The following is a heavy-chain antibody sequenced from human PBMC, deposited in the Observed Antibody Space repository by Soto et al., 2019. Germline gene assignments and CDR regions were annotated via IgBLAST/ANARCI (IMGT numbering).Heavy chain of an antibody. CDR2: IYSSGST. D-gene: IGHD3-22*01. J-gene: IGHJ3*02. CDR3: ARRDSSGDYYAFDI. CDR1: GGSISSSSYY. Sequence: QLQLQESGPGLVKPAETLSLTCTVSGGSISSSSYYWGWIRQPPGQGLEWIGSIYSSGSTYYNPSLKSRVTITVDTSKNQFSLKLSSVTAADTAVYYCARRDSSGDYYAFDIWGQGTMVTVSS. V-gene: IGHV4-39*01.